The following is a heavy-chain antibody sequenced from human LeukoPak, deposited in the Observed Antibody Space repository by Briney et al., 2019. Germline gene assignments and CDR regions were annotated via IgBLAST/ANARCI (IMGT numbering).Heavy chain of an antibody. J-gene: IGHJ6*02. Sequence: PGGSLRLSCAASGFTFSSYGMHWVRQAPGKGLEWVAVISYDGSNKYYADSVKGRFTISRDNSKNTLYLQVNSLRAEDTAVYYCAKAQIVGANYYYYYGMDVWGQGTTVTVSS. CDR1: GFTFSSYG. CDR2: ISYDGSNK. D-gene: IGHD1-26*01. V-gene: IGHV3-30*18. CDR3: AKAQIVGANYYYYYGMDV.